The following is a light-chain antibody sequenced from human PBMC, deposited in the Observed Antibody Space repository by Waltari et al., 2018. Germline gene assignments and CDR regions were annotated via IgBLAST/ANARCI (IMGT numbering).Light chain of an antibody. CDR2: GAS. CDR3: QQYGTSPWT. V-gene: IGKV3-20*01. CDR1: QSLTSTF. J-gene: IGKJ1*01. Sequence: EIVLTQSPGTLSLSPGEGATLSCRASQSLTSTFLAWYQQRPGQAPRLLIYGASRRATGIPDRFSGSGYVTHFTLTISRLEPEDFAVYYCQQYGTSPWTFGQGTKVEIK.